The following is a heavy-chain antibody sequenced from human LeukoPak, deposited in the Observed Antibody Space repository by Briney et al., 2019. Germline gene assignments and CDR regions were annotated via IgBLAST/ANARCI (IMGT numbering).Heavy chain of an antibody. J-gene: IGHJ4*02. CDR2: INPNSGGT. D-gene: IGHD3-3*01. CDR3: ARSYYDFWIGYYTDIYYFDY. V-gene: IGHV1-2*02. Sequence: GASVKVSCKASGYTFTGYYMHWVRQAPGQGLEWMGWINPNSGGTNYAQKFQGRVTMTRDTSISTAYMELSRLRSDDTAVYYCARSYYDFWIGYYTDIYYFDYWGQGTLVTVSS. CDR1: GYTFTGYY.